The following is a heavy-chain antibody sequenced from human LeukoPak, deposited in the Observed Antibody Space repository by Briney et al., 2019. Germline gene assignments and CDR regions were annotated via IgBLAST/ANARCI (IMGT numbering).Heavy chain of an antibody. Sequence: ASVKVSCKASGYTFTSYDINWVRQATGQGLEWMGWMNPNSGNTGYAQKFQGRVTITRNASISTAYMELSSLRSEDTAVYYCARGGYYDSSGYYRYWGQGTLVTVSS. CDR1: GYTFTSYD. CDR2: MNPNSGNT. D-gene: IGHD3-22*01. V-gene: IGHV1-8*03. J-gene: IGHJ4*02. CDR3: ARGGYYDSSGYYRY.